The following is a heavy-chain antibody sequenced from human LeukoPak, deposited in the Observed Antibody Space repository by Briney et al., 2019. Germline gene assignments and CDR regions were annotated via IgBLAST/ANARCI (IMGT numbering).Heavy chain of an antibody. CDR3: ARGSIAGAGTRHYYGMDV. CDR1: GFTFSSYD. Sequence: PGGSLRLSCAASGFTFSSYDMRWVRQATGKGLEWGSAIGTAGDTYYSGSVKGRFTISRENAKNSLYLQMNSLRAGDTAVYYCARGSIAGAGTRHYYGMDVWGQGTTVTVSS. V-gene: IGHV3-13*01. CDR2: IGTAGDT. J-gene: IGHJ6*02. D-gene: IGHD6-13*01.